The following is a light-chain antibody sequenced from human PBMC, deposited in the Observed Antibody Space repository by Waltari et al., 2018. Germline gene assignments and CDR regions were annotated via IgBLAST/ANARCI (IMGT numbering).Light chain of an antibody. Sequence: DIQMTQSPPPLPASVGDRVTITCRATQSISTSLNWYQQKPGKAPNLLIYGASSLERGVPSRFSGSGSGTDFTLTISSLHPEDFATYYCQQSYTTPFTFGPGTKVDLK. CDR2: GAS. CDR3: QQSYTTPFT. J-gene: IGKJ3*01. V-gene: IGKV1-39*01. CDR1: QSISTS.